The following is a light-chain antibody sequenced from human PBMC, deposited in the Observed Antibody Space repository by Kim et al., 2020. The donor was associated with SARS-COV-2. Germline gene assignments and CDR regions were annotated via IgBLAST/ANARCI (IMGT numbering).Light chain of an antibody. CDR1: NIGSKN. CDR3: QVWDSSLVV. V-gene: IGLV3-9*01. CDR2: RDS. J-gene: IGLJ2*01. Sequence: VALGQTASITGGGNNIGSKNVHWYQQKPGQAPVLVIYRDSNRPSGIPERFSGSNSGNTATLTISRAQAGDEADYYCQVWDSSLVVFGGGTQLTVL.